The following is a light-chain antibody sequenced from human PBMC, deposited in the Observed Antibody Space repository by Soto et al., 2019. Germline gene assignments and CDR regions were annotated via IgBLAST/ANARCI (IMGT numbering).Light chain of an antibody. V-gene: IGLV1-40*01. Sequence: QSALTQPPSVSGAPGQRVTISCTGSSSNIGAGYDVHWYQQLPGTAPKLLIYGNSNRPSGVPDRFSGSKSGTSASLAITGLQAEDEADYYCQSYDSSLSGWRVFGTGTKVTV. J-gene: IGLJ1*01. CDR3: QSYDSSLSGWRV. CDR2: GNS. CDR1: SSNIGAGYD.